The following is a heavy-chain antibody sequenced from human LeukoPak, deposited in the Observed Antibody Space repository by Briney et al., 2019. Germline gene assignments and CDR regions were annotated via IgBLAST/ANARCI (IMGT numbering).Heavy chain of an antibody. CDR1: GFIVSSNY. CDR3: ATHSGGY. CDR2: IYTGGST. V-gene: IGHV3-53*01. D-gene: IGHD3-16*01. Sequence: PGGSLRLSCAASGFIVSSNYMTWVRQAPGKGLDWVSVIYTGGSTYYADSVKGRFTISRDNSRNTLYLQMNSLGAEDTAVYYCATHSGGYWGQGTLVTVSS. J-gene: IGHJ4*02.